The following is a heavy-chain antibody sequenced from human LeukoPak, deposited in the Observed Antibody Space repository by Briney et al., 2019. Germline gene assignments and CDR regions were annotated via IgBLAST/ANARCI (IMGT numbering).Heavy chain of an antibody. J-gene: IGHJ4*01. D-gene: IGHD6-19*01. CDR3: ARQRNPHHYSSGWDFDY. CDR1: GDSIESYY. CDR2: VSHNGDT. V-gene: IGHV4-59*08. Sequence: SETLSLTCTVSGDSIESYYWSWIRQPPGKGLEWVAYVSHNGDTKYNPSLRSRVTIPVATSKNQFSLKLSSVTAADTAVYFCARQRNPHHYSSGWDFDYWG.